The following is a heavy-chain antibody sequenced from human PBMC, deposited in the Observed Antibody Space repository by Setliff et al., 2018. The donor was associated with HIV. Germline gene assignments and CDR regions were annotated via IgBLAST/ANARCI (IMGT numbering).Heavy chain of an antibody. CDR3: ARGEGVLLWFWDPGHDAFDI. CDR1: GYTFTGYY. J-gene: IGHJ3*02. Sequence: ASVKVSCKASGYTFTGYYMHWVRQAPGQGLEWMGRINPNSGGTNYAQKFQGRVTMTRDTSISTAYMELSRLRSDDTAVYYCARGEGVLLWFWDPGHDAFDIWGQGTMVTVSS. CDR2: INPNSGGT. D-gene: IGHD3-10*01. V-gene: IGHV1-2*06.